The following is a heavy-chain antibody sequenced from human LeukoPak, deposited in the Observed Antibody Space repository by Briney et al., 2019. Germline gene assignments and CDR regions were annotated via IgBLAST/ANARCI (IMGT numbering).Heavy chain of an antibody. CDR3: ARQYHGSGSYSAFDI. Sequence: GESLKISCKGSGYSFTSYWIGWVRQMPGKGLEWMGIIYPGDSDTRYSPSFQGQVTISADKSISTAYLQWSSLKASETAMYYCARQYHGSGSYSAFDIWGQGTMVTVSS. J-gene: IGHJ3*02. CDR1: GYSFTSYW. D-gene: IGHD3-10*01. CDR2: IYPGDSDT. V-gene: IGHV5-51*01.